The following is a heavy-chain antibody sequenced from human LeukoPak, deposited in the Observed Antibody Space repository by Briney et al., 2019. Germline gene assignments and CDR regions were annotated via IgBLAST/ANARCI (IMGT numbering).Heavy chain of an antibody. Sequence: SVKVSCKAPGFTFTSSAMQWVRQARGQRLELIGWIVVGSGNTNYAQKFQERVTITRDMSTSTAYMELSSLRSEDTAVYYCAADRQGIAAAGRSGPHYYGMDVWGQGTTVTVSS. CDR2: IVVGSGNT. CDR3: AADRQGIAAAGRSGPHYYGMDV. D-gene: IGHD6-13*01. V-gene: IGHV1-58*02. CDR1: GFTFTSSA. J-gene: IGHJ6*02.